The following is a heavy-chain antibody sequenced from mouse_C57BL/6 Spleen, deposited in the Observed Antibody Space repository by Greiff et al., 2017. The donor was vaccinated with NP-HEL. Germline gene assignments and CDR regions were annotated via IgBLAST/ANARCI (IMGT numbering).Heavy chain of an antibody. CDR1: GYTFTSYT. CDR2: INPSSGYT. J-gene: IGHJ3*01. V-gene: IGHV1-4*01. D-gene: IGHD2-3*01. Sequence: QVQLQQSGAELARPGASVKMSCKASGYTFTSYTMHWVKQRPGQGLEWIGYINPSSGYTKYNQKFKDKATLTADKSSSTAYMQLSSLTSEDSAVYYCARSGYDGWFADWGQGTLVTVSA. CDR3: ARSGYDGWFAD.